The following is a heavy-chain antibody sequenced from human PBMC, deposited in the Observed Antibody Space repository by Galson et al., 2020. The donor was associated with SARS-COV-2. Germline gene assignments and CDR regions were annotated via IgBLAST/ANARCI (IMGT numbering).Heavy chain of an antibody. CDR3: AGGYYYYDSSGYYVHY. V-gene: IGHV4-59*08. D-gene: IGHD3-22*01. J-gene: IGHJ4*02. CDR1: GGSISSYY. Sequence: SETLSLTCTVSGGSISSYYWSWIRQPPGKGLEWIGYIYYSGSTNYNPSLKSRVTISVDTSKNQFPLKLSPVTAADTAVYYFAGGYYYYDSSGYYVHYWGQGTLVTVSS. CDR2: IYYSGST.